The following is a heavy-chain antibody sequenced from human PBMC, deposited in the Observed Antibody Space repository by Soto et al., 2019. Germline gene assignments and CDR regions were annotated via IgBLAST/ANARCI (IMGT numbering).Heavy chain of an antibody. D-gene: IGHD5-18*01. J-gene: IGHJ4*02. CDR1: GYTFTSYG. CDR2: ISAYNGNT. CDR3: ALRRGYSYGYGGGYFDY. Sequence: GASVKVSCKASGYTFTSYGISWVRQAPGQGLEWMGWISAYNGNTNYAQKLQGRVTMTTDTSTSTAYMELRSLGSDDTAVYYCALRRGYSYGYGGGYFDYWGQGTLVTVSS. V-gene: IGHV1-18*01.